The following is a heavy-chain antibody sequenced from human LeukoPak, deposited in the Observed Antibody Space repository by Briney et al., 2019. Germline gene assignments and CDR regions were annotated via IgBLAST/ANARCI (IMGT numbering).Heavy chain of an antibody. CDR3: TTGERDSSGYYEDY. Sequence: GGSLRLSCAASGFTFSNAWMSWVRQAPAKGLEWVGRIKSKTDGGTTDYAAPVKGRFTISRDDSKNTLYLQMNSLKTEDTAVYYCTTGERDSSGYYEDYWGQGTLVTVSS. CDR2: IKSKTDGGTT. D-gene: IGHD3-22*01. V-gene: IGHV3-15*01. J-gene: IGHJ4*02. CDR1: GFTFSNAW.